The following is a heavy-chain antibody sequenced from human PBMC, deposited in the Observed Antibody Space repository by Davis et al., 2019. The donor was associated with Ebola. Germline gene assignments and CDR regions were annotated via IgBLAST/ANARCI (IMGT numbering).Heavy chain of an antibody. J-gene: IGHJ6*02. V-gene: IGHV1-18*04. CDR2: ISAYNGNT. Sequence: AASVKVSCKASGYTFTSYYMHWVRQAPGQGLEWMGWISAYNGNTNYAQKLQGRVTMTTDTSTSTAYMELRSLRSDDTAVYYCAREDTIFYYYGMDVWGQGTTVTVSS. CDR1: GYTFTSYY. CDR3: AREDTIFYYYGMDV. D-gene: IGHD3-9*01.